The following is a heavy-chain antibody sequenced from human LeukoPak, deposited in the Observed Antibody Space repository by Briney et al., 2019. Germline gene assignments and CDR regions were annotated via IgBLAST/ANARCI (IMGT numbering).Heavy chain of an antibody. CDR2: ISSGSSTI. CDR1: GFTLSKYN. CDR3: ARCGSSWSFVY. Sequence: GGSLRLPCGASGFTLSKYNMIWLRQAPGKGLEWVSYISSGSSTIYSADSVKGRFTISRDNAKNSLYLQMNSLRAEDTAVYYCARCGSSWSFVYWGQGTLVTVSS. J-gene: IGHJ4*02. V-gene: IGHV3-48*01. D-gene: IGHD6-13*01.